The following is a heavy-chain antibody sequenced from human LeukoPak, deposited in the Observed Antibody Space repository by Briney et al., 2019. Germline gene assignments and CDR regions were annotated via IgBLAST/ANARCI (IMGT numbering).Heavy chain of an antibody. Sequence: PGRSLRLSCAASGFTLSSYAMHWVRQAPGKGLEWVAVISYDGSNKYYADSVKGRFTISRDNSKNTLYLQMNSLRAEDTAAYYCASLYGRYCSGGSCRYGMDVWGQGTTVTVSS. J-gene: IGHJ6*02. V-gene: IGHV3-30-3*01. D-gene: IGHD2-15*01. CDR2: ISYDGSNK. CDR3: ASLYGRYCSGGSCRYGMDV. CDR1: GFTLSSYA.